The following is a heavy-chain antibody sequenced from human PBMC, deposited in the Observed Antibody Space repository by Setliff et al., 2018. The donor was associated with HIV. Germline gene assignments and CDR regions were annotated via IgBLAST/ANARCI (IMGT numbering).Heavy chain of an antibody. CDR3: AGGTGYYYYYGMDV. Sequence: GESLKISCAASGFTFSSYEMNWVRQAPGKGLEWVSYISSSGSTIYYADSVKGRFTISRDNAKNSLYLQMNSLRAEDTAVYYCAGGTGYYYYYGMDVWGQGTTVTVSS. V-gene: IGHV3-48*03. D-gene: IGHD7-27*01. J-gene: IGHJ6*02. CDR2: ISSSGSTI. CDR1: GFTFSSYE.